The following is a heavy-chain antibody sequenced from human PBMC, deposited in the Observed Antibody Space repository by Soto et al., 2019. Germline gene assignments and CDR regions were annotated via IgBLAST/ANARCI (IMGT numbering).Heavy chain of an antibody. D-gene: IGHD4-17*01. CDR2: INPNSGGT. CDR1: GYTFTGYY. CDR3: ARDVGTTVTTYFDY. Sequence: QVQLVQSGAEVKKPGASVKVSCKASGYTFTGYYMHWVRQAPGQGLEWMGWINPNSGGTNYAQKFQGWVTMTRDTSISNAYMELSRLRSDDTAVYYCARDVGTTVTTYFDYWGQGTLVTVSS. V-gene: IGHV1-2*04. J-gene: IGHJ4*02.